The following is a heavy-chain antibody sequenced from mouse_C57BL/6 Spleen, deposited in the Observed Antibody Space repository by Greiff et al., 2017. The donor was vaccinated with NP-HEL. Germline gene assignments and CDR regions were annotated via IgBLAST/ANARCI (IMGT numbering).Heavy chain of an antibody. Sequence: QVQLQQPGAVLVRPGTSVKLSCKASGYTFTSYWMHWVKQRPGQGLEWIGVIDPSDSYTNNNQKFKDKATLTVDTSSSTAYMQLSSLTSEDSAVYYCARRDGWNYFDYWGQGTTLTVSS. V-gene: IGHV1-59*01. CDR1: GYTFTSYW. CDR2: IDPSDSYT. J-gene: IGHJ2*01. D-gene: IGHD1-1*01. CDR3: ARRDGWNYFDY.